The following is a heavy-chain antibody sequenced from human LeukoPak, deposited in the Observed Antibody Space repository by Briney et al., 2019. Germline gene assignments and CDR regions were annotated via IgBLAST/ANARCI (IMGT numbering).Heavy chain of an antibody. CDR2: ISFSGSTI. J-gene: IGHJ4*02. V-gene: IGHV3-48*03. Sequence: GGSLRLSCAASGFTLSSYEMNWVRQAPGKGLERVSYISFSGSTIYSADSVKGRFTISRDHAKNTLYLQMNTLRAEDTAVYYCARVRATFSPHFDNWGQGTLVTVSS. D-gene: IGHD5-12*01. CDR3: ARVRATFSPHFDN. CDR1: GFTLSSYE.